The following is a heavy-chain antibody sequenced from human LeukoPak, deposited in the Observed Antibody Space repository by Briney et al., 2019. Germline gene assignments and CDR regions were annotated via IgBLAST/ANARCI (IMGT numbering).Heavy chain of an antibody. CDR3: AKDATAVVGTVYMDV. CDR1: GFTFSNYE. Sequence: GSLRLSCAASGFTFSNYEMNWVRQAPGKGLEWISHISNFGDIIHYADSVEGRFTISRDNAKNSLYLQMDSLRAEDTAVYYCAKDATAVVGTVYMDVWGKGTRSPSP. J-gene: IGHJ6*03. D-gene: IGHD6-13*01. CDR2: ISNFGDII. V-gene: IGHV3-48*03.